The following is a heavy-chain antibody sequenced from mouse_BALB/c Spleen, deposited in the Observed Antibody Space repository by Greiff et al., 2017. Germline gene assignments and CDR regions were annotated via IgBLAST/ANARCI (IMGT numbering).Heavy chain of an antibody. Sequence: QVQLQQSGAELAKPGASVKMSCKASGYTFTSYWMHWVKQRPGQGLEWIGYINPSTGYTEYNQKFKDKATLTADKSSSTAYMQLSSLTSEDSAVYYCARWQLGLRKGFDYWGQGTTLTVSS. CDR2: INPSTGYT. J-gene: IGHJ2*01. CDR1: GYTFTSYW. D-gene: IGHD3-1*01. V-gene: IGHV1-7*01. CDR3: ARWQLGLRKGFDY.